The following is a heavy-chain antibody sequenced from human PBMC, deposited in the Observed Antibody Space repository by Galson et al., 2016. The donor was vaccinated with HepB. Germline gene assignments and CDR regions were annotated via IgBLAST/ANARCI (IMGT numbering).Heavy chain of an antibody. CDR3: AKDGGYTYALGY. J-gene: IGHJ4*02. CDR1: GFTFSTSA. V-gene: IGHV3-30-3*01. D-gene: IGHD5-18*01. Sequence: SLRLSCAASGFTFSTSAVHWVRQAPGKGLEWVAVISSDGSNQFYADSVTGRFTISRDNSKDPLYLQMNSLRAEDTAVYYCAKDGGYTYALGYWGRGTLVTVSS. CDR2: ISSDGSNQ.